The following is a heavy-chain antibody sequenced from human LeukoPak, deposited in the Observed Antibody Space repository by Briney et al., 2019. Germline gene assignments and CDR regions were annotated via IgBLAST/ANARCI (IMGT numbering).Heavy chain of an antibody. D-gene: IGHD6-13*01. CDR3: ARPGSSSSLYSSMY. V-gene: IGHV1-2*02. Sequence: ASVKVSCKASGYTFTGYYMHWVRQAPGQGLEWMGWINPNSGGTNYAQKFQGRVTMTRDTSISTAYMELSRLRSDDTAVYYCARPGSSSSLYSSMYWGQGTLVTVSS. CDR2: INPNSGGT. J-gene: IGHJ4*02. CDR1: GYTFTGYY.